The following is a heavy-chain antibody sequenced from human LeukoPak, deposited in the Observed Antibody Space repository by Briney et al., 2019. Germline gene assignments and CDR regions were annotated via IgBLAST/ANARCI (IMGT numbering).Heavy chain of an antibody. CDR2: ISSSSSTI. V-gene: IGHV3-48*04. CDR1: GFSLSGYS. D-gene: IGHD3/OR15-3a*01. J-gene: IGHJ5*02. Sequence: GGSLRLSCAASGFSLSGYSMNWVRQAPGKGLEWVSYISSSSSTIFDADSVKGRFTISRDNAKNALYLQMNSLRAEDTAVYYCVREPKPRGLNWFDPWGQGTLVTVSS. CDR3: VREPKPRGLNWFDP.